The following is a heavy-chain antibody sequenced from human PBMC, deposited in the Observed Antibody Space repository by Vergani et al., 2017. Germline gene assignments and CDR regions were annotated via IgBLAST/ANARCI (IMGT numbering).Heavy chain of an antibody. CDR3: ANDIGPGYDMRFDYYYYGMDV. Sequence: EVQLVESGGGLVQPGRSLRLSCAASGSTFDDYAMHWVRQAPGKGLEWVSGISWNSGSICYADSVKGRFTMSRDNAKNSLYLQMNSLRAEDTALYYCANDIGPGYDMRFDYYYYGMDVWGQGTTVTVSS. CDR2: ISWNSGSI. V-gene: IGHV3-9*01. J-gene: IGHJ6*02. CDR1: GSTFDDYA. D-gene: IGHD5-12*01.